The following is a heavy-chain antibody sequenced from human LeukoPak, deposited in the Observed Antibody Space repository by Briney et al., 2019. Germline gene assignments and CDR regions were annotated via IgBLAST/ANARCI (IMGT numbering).Heavy chain of an antibody. Sequence: ASVKVSCKASGYTFTSYAMNWVRQAPGQGLEWMGWINTNTGNPTYAQGFTGRFVFSLDTSVSTAYLQISSLKAEDTAVYYCARGVVSDEIVVVPAAILAAFDIWGKGTMVTVSS. J-gene: IGHJ3*02. CDR2: INTNTGNP. D-gene: IGHD2-2*01. CDR1: GYTFTSYA. V-gene: IGHV7-4-1*02. CDR3: ARGVVSDEIVVVPAAILAAFDI.